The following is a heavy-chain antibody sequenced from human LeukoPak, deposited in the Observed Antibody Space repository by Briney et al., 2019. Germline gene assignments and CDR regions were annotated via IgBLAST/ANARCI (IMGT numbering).Heavy chain of an antibody. CDR3: ARVDCGGDCYSSVGFDY. D-gene: IGHD2-21*01. V-gene: IGHV1-69*13. J-gene: IGHJ4*02. CDR1: GGTFSSYA. CDR2: IIPIFGTA. Sequence: SVKVSCKASGGTFSSYAISWVRQAPGQGLEWMGGIIPIFGTANYAQKFQGRVTITADESTSTAYMELSSLRSEDTAVYYCARVDCGGDCYSSVGFDYWGQGTLVTVSS.